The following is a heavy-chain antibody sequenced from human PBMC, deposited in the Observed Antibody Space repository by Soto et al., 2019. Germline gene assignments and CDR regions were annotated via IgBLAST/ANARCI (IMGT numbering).Heavy chain of an antibody. CDR2: INPNSGGT. Sequence: ASVQVSCKASGYTFTGYYMHWVRQAPGQGLEWMGWINPNSGGTNYAQKFQGRVTMTRDTSISTAYMELSRLRSDDTAVYYCARDKRPLYDILTGYAYYYYYGMDVWGQGTTVTVSS. V-gene: IGHV1-2*02. CDR3: ARDKRPLYDILTGYAYYYYYGMDV. CDR1: GYTFTGYY. D-gene: IGHD3-9*01. J-gene: IGHJ6*02.